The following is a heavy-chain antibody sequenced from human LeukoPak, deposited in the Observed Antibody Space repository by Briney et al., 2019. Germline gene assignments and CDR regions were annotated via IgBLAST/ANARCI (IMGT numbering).Heavy chain of an antibody. J-gene: IGHJ5*02. CDR1: GYTLTELS. D-gene: IGHD2-2*01. Sequence: ASAKVSCKVSGYTLTELSMHWVRQAPGKGVEWMGGFDPEDGETIYAQKFQGRVTMTEDTPTDTAYMELSSLRSEDTAVYYCATILCSTSCPLRWFDPWGRGNLVTVSS. CDR2: FDPEDGET. CDR3: ATILCSTSCPLRWFDP. V-gene: IGHV1-24*01.